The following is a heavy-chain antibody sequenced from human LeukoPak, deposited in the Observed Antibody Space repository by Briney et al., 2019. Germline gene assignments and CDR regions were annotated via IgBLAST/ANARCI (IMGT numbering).Heavy chain of an antibody. V-gene: IGHV3-21*01. Sequence: PGGSLRLSCAASGFTFSSYIMNWVRQAPGKGMEWVSSISSSSSSYIYYADSVKGRFTISRDNAKNSLYLHMNSLRAEDTAVYYCARDSGSFDDFWSGVQYYFDYWGQGTLVTVSS. J-gene: IGHJ4*02. D-gene: IGHD3-3*01. CDR3: ARDSGSFDDFWSGVQYYFDY. CDR2: ISSSSSSYI. CDR1: GFTFSSYI.